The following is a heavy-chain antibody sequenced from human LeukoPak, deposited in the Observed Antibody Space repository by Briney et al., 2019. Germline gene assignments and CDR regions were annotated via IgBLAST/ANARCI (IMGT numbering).Heavy chain of an antibody. V-gene: IGHV3-64D*09. CDR2: ISSNGGSI. Sequence: PGGSLRLSCSASGFSFSTYAMHWVRQPPGKGLEYVSVISSNGGSIYYGDSVKGRFTVSRDNSIYTLYLQMSSLRPEDTAVYYCVKDRGSSDWSGIDDWGQGTLVTVSS. CDR3: VKDRGSSDWSGIDD. J-gene: IGHJ4*02. CDR1: GFSFSTYA. D-gene: IGHD6-19*01.